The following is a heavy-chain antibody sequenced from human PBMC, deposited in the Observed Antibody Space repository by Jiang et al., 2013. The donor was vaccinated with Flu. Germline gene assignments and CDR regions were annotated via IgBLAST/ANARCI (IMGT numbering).Heavy chain of an antibody. CDR1: GYSFTSYW. Sequence: VQLVESGAEVKKPGESLRISCQGSGYSFTSYWISWVRQMPGKGPEWMGKIDPSDSYTDYSPSFQGHVTISADKSISTAYLQWSSLKASDTAMYYCARRGFTWPGMGYWGQGNPGSPSPQ. V-gene: IGHV5-10-1*03. J-gene: IGHJ4*02. CDR3: ARRGFTWPGMGY. CDR2: IDPSDSYT. D-gene: IGHD5-12*01.